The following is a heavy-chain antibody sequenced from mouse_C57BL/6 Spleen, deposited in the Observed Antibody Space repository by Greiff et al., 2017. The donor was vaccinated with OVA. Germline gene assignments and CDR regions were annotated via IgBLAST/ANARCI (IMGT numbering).Heavy chain of an antibody. V-gene: IGHV1-39*01. Sequence: VQLKESGPELVKPGASVKISCKASGYSFTDYNMNWVKQSNGKSLEWIGVINPNYGTTSYNQKFKGKATLTVDQSSSTAYMQLNSLTSEDSAVYYCARAGWEGVYYYAMDYWGQGTSVTVSS. J-gene: IGHJ4*01. CDR1: GYSFTDYN. D-gene: IGHD4-1*01. CDR2: INPNYGTT. CDR3: ARAGWEGVYYYAMDY.